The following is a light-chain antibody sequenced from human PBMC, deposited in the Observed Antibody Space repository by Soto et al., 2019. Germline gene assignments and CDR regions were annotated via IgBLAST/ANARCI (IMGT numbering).Light chain of an antibody. J-gene: IGKJ5*01. CDR1: QSVTSNY. CDR2: AAS. CDR3: QQYGSTPSIT. Sequence: EIVLTQSPGTLSLSPGERATLSCRASQSVTSNYLAWYQLKPGQAPRLLIYAASNTATGIPDRFSGSGSGIDFTLSISRLEPEDFAVYYCQQYGSTPSITFGQGTRLEI. V-gene: IGKV3-20*01.